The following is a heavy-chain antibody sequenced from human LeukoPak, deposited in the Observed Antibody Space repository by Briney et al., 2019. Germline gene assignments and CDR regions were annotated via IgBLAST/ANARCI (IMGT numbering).Heavy chain of an antibody. CDR2: INGGGGST. CDR1: GFTFSNYV. Sequence: PGGSLRLSCAASGFTFSNYVMSWVRQAPGKGPEWVSGINGGGGSTFYAESETGRFTITRDNYKNTLFLQMNTLRAEDTAVYDCVKGGRRSAPCWGQGTLVTVSS. CDR3: VKGGRRSAPC. J-gene: IGHJ4*02. D-gene: IGHD2-15*01. V-gene: IGHV3-23*01.